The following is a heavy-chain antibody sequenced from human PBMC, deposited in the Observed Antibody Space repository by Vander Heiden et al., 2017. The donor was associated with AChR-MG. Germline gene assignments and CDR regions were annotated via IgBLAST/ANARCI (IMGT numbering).Heavy chain of an antibody. CDR1: GLTFSSYA. Sequence: EVQLLESGGRLVQPGGSLRLSCAASGLTFSSYAMRWVRPVPGKGMGWVSAISGRGDSTYTAGSVKGPLTNHRDNSKNTLDLEVNSLRAEDTAGYDSENGMDTGGYYPYDYWGQGTLGTVSS. J-gene: IGHJ4*02. D-gene: IGHD3-22*01. V-gene: IGHV3-23*01. CDR3: ENGMDTGGYYPYDY. CDR2: ISGRGDST.